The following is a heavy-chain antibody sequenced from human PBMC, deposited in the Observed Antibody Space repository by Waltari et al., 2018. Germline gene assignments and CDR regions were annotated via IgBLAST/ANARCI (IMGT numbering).Heavy chain of an antibody. CDR1: GGSISSGGYY. CDR3: ARGIAAAVSWFDP. Sequence: QVQLQKSGTGLVKPSQTLSPTCTVSGGSISSGGYYWSWIRQHPGKGLEWIGYIYSSGSTNYNPSLKSRVTISVDTSKNQFSLKLSSVTAADTAVYYCARGIAAAVSWFDPWGQGTLVTVSS. D-gene: IGHD6-13*01. J-gene: IGHJ5*02. CDR2: IYSSGST. V-gene: IGHV4-31*03.